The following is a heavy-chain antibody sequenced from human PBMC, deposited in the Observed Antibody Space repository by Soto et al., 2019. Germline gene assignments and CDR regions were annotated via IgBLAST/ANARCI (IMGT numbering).Heavy chain of an antibody. Sequence: SATLSLTCTVSGGSISSYYWSWIRQPPGKGLEWIGYIYYSGSTNYNPSLKSRVTISVDTSKNQFSLKLSSVTAADTAVYYCARVKGFILTPNWVEDYFDYWGQGTMVTVSS. V-gene: IGHV4-59*01. CDR1: GGSISSYY. CDR3: ARVKGFILTPNWVEDYFDY. J-gene: IGHJ4*02. CDR2: IYYSGST. D-gene: IGHD3-9*01.